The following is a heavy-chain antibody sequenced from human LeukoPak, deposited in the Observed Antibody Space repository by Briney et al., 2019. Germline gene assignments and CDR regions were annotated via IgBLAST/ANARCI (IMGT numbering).Heavy chain of an antibody. Sequence: GESLRLSCAVSGFTLSSHAMTWVRQVPGKGLEWVSSISGGGGTTYYADSVKGRFIISRDNSKNTLYLQMNSLRAEDTATYYCAKPDSPLSYYMVDYWGQGTQVTVSS. CDR1: GFTLSSHA. V-gene: IGHV3-23*01. CDR3: AKPDSPLSYYMVDY. J-gene: IGHJ4*02. D-gene: IGHD3-22*01. CDR2: ISGGGGTT.